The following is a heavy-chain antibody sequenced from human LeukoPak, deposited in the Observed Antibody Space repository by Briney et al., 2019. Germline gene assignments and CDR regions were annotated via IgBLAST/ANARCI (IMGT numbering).Heavy chain of an antibody. Sequence: GGSLRLSCVASGFTFNTHWVSWARQAPGKGLEWVANIKEDGSKTDYVDSVKGRFTISRDNAKNSVFLQMNSLRAEDTAVYYCAPQTMILVLGGQGTLVTVSS. CDR2: IKEDGSKT. CDR3: APQTMILVL. J-gene: IGHJ4*02. V-gene: IGHV3-7*01. D-gene: IGHD3-22*01. CDR1: GFTFNTHW.